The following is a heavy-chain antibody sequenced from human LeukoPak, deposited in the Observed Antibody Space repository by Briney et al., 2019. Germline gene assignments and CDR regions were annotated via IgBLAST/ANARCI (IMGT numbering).Heavy chain of an antibody. J-gene: IGHJ6*03. CDR3: ARRLYCSGGSCPIPYYYYYMDV. CDR1: GGSISRYY. V-gene: IGHV4-59*01. D-gene: IGHD2-15*01. Sequence: SXTLSLTCTVSGGSISRYYWSWIRQPPGKGLEWIGYIYYSGSNNYNPSLKSRVTISVYTSKNQFSLKLSSVTAADTAVYYCARRLYCSGGSCPIPYYYYYMDVWGKGTTVTVSS. CDR2: IYYSGSN.